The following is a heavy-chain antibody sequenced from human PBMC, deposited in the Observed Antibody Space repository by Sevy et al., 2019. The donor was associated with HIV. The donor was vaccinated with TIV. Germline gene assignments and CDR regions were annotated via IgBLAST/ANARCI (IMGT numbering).Heavy chain of an antibody. CDR1: GFTFSTYT. CDR2: ISSTSSYI. V-gene: IGHV3-21*01. J-gene: IGHJ4*02. Sequence: GGSLRLSCAASGFTFSTYTMNWVRQAPGKGLEWVSSISSTSSYIYYADSVKGRFTISRDNAKNSLYLQMNSLRVEDTALYYCARAAYYCSTTICYLDYWGQGTLVTVSS. D-gene: IGHD2-2*01. CDR3: ARAAYYCSTTICYLDY.